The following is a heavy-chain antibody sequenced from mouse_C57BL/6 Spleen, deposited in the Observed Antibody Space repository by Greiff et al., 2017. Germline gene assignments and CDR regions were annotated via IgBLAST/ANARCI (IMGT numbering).Heavy chain of an antibody. J-gene: IGHJ4*01. CDR2: ISYDGSN. V-gene: IGHV3-6*01. CDR1: GYSITSGYY. CDR3: ARRKVYAMDY. Sequence: EVKLMESGPGLVKPSQSLSLTCSVTGYSITSGYYWNWIRQFPGNKLEWMGYISYDGSNNYNPSLKNRISITRDTSKNQFFLKLNSVTTEDTATYYCARRKVYAMDYWGQGTSVTVSS.